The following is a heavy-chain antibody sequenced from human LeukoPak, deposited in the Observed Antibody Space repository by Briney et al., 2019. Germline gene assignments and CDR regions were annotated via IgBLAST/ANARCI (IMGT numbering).Heavy chain of an antibody. V-gene: IGHV1-2*02. CDR2: INPNSGGT. D-gene: IGHD6-6*01. J-gene: IGHJ4*02. Sequence: ASVKVSCKASGYTFTGYYMHWVRQAPGQGLEWVGWINPNSGGTNYAQKFQGRVTMTRDTSISTAYMELSRLSCDDTCVYYCVRSRMAARLPRFVHWGQGTLVSVSS. CDR1: GYTFTGYY. CDR3: VRSRMAARLPRFVH.